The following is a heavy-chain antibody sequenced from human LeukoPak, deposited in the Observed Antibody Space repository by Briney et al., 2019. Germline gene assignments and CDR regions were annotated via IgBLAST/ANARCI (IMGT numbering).Heavy chain of an antibody. CDR1: GYTFTGYY. D-gene: IGHD1-1*01. CDR2: INPNSGGT. CDR3: AVGRTTGATGWFDP. Sequence: GASVKVSCKASGYTFTGYYMHRVRQAPGQGLEWMGWINPNSGGTNYAQKFQGRVTMTRDTSISTAYMELSRLRSDDTAVYYCAVGRTTGATGWFDPWGQGTLVTVSS. V-gene: IGHV1-2*02. J-gene: IGHJ5*02.